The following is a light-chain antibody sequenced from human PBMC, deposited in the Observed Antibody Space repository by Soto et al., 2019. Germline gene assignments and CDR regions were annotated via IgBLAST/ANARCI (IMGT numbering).Light chain of an antibody. Sequence: DIQMTQSPSTLSGSVGDRVTITCRASQSASGWLAWYQQKPGEAPKLLIYDASALPRGVPSRFSGSGSGTKFTLTIASLQPDDFATYYCQQYETFSGTFGPGTKVDI. V-gene: IGKV1-5*01. CDR3: QQYETFSGT. J-gene: IGKJ1*01. CDR2: DAS. CDR1: QSASGW.